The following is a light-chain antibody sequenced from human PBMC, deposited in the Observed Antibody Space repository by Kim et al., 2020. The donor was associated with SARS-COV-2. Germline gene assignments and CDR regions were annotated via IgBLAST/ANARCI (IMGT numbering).Light chain of an antibody. V-gene: IGLV6-57*01. CDR2: EHS. CDR1: SGSIASNY. J-gene: IGLJ3*02. Sequence: TVTISRTRSSGSIASNYVQWYQQRPGSSPTTVIFEHSERPSGVPDRFSGSIDISSNSASLTISGLKTEDEADYYCQSYDSTNPHWVFGGGTQLTVL. CDR3: QSYDSTNPHWV.